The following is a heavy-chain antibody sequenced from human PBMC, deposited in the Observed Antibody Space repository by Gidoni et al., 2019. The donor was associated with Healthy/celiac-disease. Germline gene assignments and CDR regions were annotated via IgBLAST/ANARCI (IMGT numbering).Heavy chain of an antibody. CDR3: ARLDTAMVHRNYYYYYMDV. CDR2: LYPGDSDT. D-gene: IGHD5-18*01. V-gene: IGHV5-51*01. CDR1: GSSFTSYW. Sequence: EVQLVQSGAEVKKPGESLKISCKGSGSSFTSYWIGWVRQMPGKGLEWMGILYPGDSDTRYSPSFQGQVTISADKSISTAYLQWSSLKASDTAMYYCARLDTAMVHRNYYYYYMDVWGKGTTVTVSS. J-gene: IGHJ6*03.